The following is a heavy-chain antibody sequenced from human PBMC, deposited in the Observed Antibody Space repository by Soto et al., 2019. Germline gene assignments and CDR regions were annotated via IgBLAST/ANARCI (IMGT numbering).Heavy chain of an antibody. Sequence: GGSLRLSCAASGFTFSNYWMSWVRQAPGKGLEWVANIKQDGSQKWYVDSVKGRFTISRDNAKRSLFLQMNGLRLEDTAMYYCARGDVDYYYDMDVWGQGTTVTVSS. J-gene: IGHJ6*02. CDR3: ARGDVDYYYDMDV. D-gene: IGHD3-10*02. CDR1: GFTFSNYW. V-gene: IGHV3-7*02. CDR2: IKQDGSQK.